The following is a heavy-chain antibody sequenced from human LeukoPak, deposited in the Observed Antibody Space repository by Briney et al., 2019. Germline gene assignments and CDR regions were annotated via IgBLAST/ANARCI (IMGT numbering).Heavy chain of an antibody. CDR2: IPYAGSNK. V-gene: IGHV3-30*02. CDR1: GFTFSSRG. D-gene: IGHD1-26*01. J-gene: IGHJ4*02. Sequence: PGGSLRLSCAASGFTFSSRGMHWVRPAPGKGREWVAFIPYAGSNKDYADSVKGRFTISRDNSKNTMYLEMNSLRVEDMAVYYCAKGRGSSTHYFDHWGQGTLITVSS. CDR3: AKGRGSSTHYFDH.